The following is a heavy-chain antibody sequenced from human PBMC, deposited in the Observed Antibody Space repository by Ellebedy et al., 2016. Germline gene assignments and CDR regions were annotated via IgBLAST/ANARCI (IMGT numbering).Heavy chain of an antibody. CDR3: ARDRDEYYYDSSGYYFDAFDI. V-gene: IGHV1-3*01. J-gene: IGHJ3*02. CDR1: GYTFTSYA. D-gene: IGHD3-22*01. CDR2: INAGNGNT. Sequence: ASVKVSCKASGYTFTSYAMHWVRQDPGQRLEWMGWINAGNGNTKYSQKFQGRVTITRDTSASTAYMELSSLRSDDTAVYYCARDRDEYYYDSSGYYFDAFDIWGQGTMVTVSS.